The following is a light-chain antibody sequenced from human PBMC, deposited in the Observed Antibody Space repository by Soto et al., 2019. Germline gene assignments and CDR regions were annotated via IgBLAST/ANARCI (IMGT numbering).Light chain of an antibody. Sequence: DIQMTQSPSTLSASVGDRVTITCRASQSVSSWLAWYQQKPGKAPKLLIYKASNLESGVPSRFSGSGSGTEFTLTINNLQPDDFATYYCQQYKSYCTFGPGTKVDMK. J-gene: IGKJ3*01. CDR3: QQYKSYCT. CDR1: QSVSSW. V-gene: IGKV1-5*03. CDR2: KAS.